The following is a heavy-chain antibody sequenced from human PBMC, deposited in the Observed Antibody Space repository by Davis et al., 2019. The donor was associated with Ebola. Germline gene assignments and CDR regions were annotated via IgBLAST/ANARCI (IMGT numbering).Heavy chain of an antibody. CDR2: IDTDGSRI. CDR3: AGGLKY. J-gene: IGHJ4*02. CDR1: GFAISSKP. Sequence: GESLKISCAVSGFAISSKPMYWVRQGPGKGPVFVSRIDTDGSRINYADSVKGRFTISRDNAKNTLYLQMNSLGADDTAVYYCAGGLKYWGQGTLVTVSS. D-gene: IGHD6-25*01. V-gene: IGHV3-74*01.